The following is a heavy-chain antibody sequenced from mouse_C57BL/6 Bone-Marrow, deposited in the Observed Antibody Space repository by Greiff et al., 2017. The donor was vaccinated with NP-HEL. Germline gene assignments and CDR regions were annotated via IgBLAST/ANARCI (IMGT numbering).Heavy chain of an antibody. Sequence: QVQLQQSGPELVKPGASVKISCKASGYTFTDYYINWVKQRPGQGLEWIGWIFPGSGSTYYNEKFKGKATLTVDKSSSTAYMLLSSLTSEDSAVYVCARERAITTVVAWDGYFDVWGTGTTVTVSS. CDR1: GYTFTDYY. CDR3: ARERAITTVVAWDGYFDV. J-gene: IGHJ1*03. D-gene: IGHD1-1*01. V-gene: IGHV1-75*01. CDR2: IFPGSGST.